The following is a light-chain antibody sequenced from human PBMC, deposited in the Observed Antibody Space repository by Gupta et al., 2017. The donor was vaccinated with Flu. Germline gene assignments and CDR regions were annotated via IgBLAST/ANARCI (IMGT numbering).Light chain of an antibody. J-gene: IGKJ2*01. V-gene: IGKV1-9*01. CDR2: AAS. CDR3: QQLNGHPSN. CDR1: QGISTY. Sequence: DIQLTQSPSFVSASVGDRVTITCRASQGISTYLAWYQQKPGKVPKLLIFAASTLQSGVPPRFSGSGSGTEFILTISSLQPEDFASYYCQQLNGHPSNFGQGTKLEI.